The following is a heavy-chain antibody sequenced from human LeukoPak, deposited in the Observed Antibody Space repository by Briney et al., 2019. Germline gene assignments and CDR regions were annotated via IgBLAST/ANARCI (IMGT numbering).Heavy chain of an antibody. CDR2: IRYDGSNE. V-gene: IGHV3-30*02. CDR1: GFSFSSYG. J-gene: IGHJ4*02. CDR3: AKESQLSYSGTFYIDY. D-gene: IGHD1-26*01. Sequence: GGSLRLSCVASGFSFSSYGMNWVRRAPGKGLEWVGFIRYDGSNEYYADSVKGRFTISRDSPKNTLYLQMNSLRTEDTAVYYCAKESQLSYSGTFYIDYWGQGTLVTVSS.